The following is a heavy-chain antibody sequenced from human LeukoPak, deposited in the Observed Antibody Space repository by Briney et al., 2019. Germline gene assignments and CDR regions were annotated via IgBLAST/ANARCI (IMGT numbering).Heavy chain of an antibody. CDR3: ARYGGRKDY. CDR1: GGSISSSSYY. Sequence: KPSETLSLTCTVSGGSISSSSYYWGWIRQPPRKGLQWIGSISYSGYTYHNASLKSRVTMSVDTSKNQFSLKLSSVTAADTAVYYCARYGGRKDYWGQGTLVTVSS. D-gene: IGHD4-23*01. CDR2: ISYSGYT. V-gene: IGHV4-39*07. J-gene: IGHJ4*02.